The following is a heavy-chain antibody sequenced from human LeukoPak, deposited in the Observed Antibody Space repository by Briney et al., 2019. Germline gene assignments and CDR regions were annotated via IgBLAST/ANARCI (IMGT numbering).Heavy chain of an antibody. CDR2: IYYSGST. J-gene: IGHJ6*03. CDR3: ARVPRAAGFYYYYYMDV. Sequence: SETLSLTCTVSGGSISSSSYYWGWIRQPPGKGLEWIGSIYYSGSTYYNPSLKSRVTISVDTSKNQFSLKLSSVTAADTAVYYCARVPRAAGFYYYYYMDVWGKGTTVTVSS. D-gene: IGHD6-13*01. V-gene: IGHV4-39*07. CDR1: GGSISSSSYY.